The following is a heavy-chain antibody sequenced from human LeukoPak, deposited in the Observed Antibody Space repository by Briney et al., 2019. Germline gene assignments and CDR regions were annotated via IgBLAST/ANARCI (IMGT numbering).Heavy chain of an antibody. J-gene: IGHJ1*01. CDR2: SNSEGTGT. D-gene: IGHD4-17*01. Sequence: PGGSLRLSCGASGFTFSSYWMHWVRQAPGKGLVWVSGSNSEGTGTYYADSVKGRFTISRDNAKTTLYLQMNSLRAEDTAVYYCYGANAEHWGQGTLVTVSS. V-gene: IGHV3-74*01. CDR1: GFTFSSYW. CDR3: YGANAEH.